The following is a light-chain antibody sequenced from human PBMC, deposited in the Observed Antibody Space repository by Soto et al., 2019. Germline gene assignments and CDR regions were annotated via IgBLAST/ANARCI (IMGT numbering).Light chain of an antibody. CDR1: NSYIGNYNY. Sequence: VLTQPRSVSGSPGQSVTISCTGTNSYIGNYNYVSWYQQHPGKAPKVMIYDVSKRPSGVPDRFSGSKSGNTASLTISGLQDEDEADYYCCSYPGSHTWVFGGGTKLTVL. CDR3: CSYPGSHTWV. CDR2: DVS. V-gene: IGLV2-11*01. J-gene: IGLJ3*02.